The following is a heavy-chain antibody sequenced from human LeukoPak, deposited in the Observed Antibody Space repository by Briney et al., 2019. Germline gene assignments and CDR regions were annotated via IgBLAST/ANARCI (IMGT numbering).Heavy chain of an antibody. CDR1: GFTFSSYA. D-gene: IGHD5-12*01. Sequence: GGSLRLSCAASGFTFSSYAMSWVRQAPGKGLEWVSAISGSGGSTYYADSVKGRFTISRDNSKNTLYLQMNSLRAEDTAVYYCARVGIGLIVATIDFDYWGQGTLVTVSS. J-gene: IGHJ4*02. CDR2: ISGSGGST. CDR3: ARVGIGLIVATIDFDY. V-gene: IGHV3-23*01.